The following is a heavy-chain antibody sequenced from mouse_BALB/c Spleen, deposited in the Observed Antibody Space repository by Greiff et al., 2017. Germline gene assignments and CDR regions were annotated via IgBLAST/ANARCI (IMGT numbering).Heavy chain of an antibody. D-gene: IGHD2-2*01. CDR1: GYSITSDYA. CDR2: ISYSGST. V-gene: IGHV3-2*02. J-gene: IGHJ1*01. Sequence: EVKLMESGPGLVKPSQSLSLTCTVTGYSITSDYAWNWIRQFPGNKLEWMGYISYSGSTSYNPSLKSRISITRDTSKNQFFLQLNSVTTEDTATYYCARYYGYDVYFDVWGAGTTVTVSS. CDR3: ARYYGYDVYFDV.